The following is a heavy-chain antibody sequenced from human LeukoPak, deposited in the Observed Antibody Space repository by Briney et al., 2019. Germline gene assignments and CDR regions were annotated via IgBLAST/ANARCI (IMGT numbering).Heavy chain of an antibody. D-gene: IGHD4-17*01. CDR2: ISGSGGST. CDR1: GFTFSSYA. J-gene: IGHJ4*02. V-gene: IGHV3-23*01. Sequence: PGGSLRLPCAASGFTFSSYAMGWVRQAPGKGLEWVSLISGSGGSTYYADSVKGRFIISRDNSKNTLYLQMNSLRAEDTAVYYCAKGGSTVTPFDYWGQGTLVTVSS. CDR3: AKGGSTVTPFDY.